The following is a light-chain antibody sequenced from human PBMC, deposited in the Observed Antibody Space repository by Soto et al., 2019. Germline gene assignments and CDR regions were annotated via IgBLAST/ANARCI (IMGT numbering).Light chain of an antibody. CDR1: QSLVTSDGNTY. V-gene: IGKV2-24*01. Sequence: DIVMTQTPLSSPVTLGQPASISCRSSQSLVTSDGNTYLSWLHQRPGQPPRLLIYKVFNRFSGVPDRFSGSGAGTDFTLEISRVEAEDVGVYYCMQATLSPPYNFGQGTKLEIK. J-gene: IGKJ2*01. CDR2: KVF. CDR3: MQATLSPPYN.